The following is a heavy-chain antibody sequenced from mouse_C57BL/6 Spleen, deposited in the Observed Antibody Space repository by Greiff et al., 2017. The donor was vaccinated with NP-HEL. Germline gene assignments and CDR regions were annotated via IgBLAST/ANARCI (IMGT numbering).Heavy chain of an antibody. CDR3: AKRGWDGFDY. CDR1: GYAFSSSW. D-gene: IGHD4-1*01. V-gene: IGHV1-82*01. CDR2: IYPGDGDT. Sequence: VQVVESGPELVKPGASVKISCKASGYAFSSSWMNWVKQRPGKGLEWIGRIYPGDGDTNYNGKFKGKATLTADKSSSTAYMQLSSLTSEDSAVYFCAKRGWDGFDYWGQSTTLTVSS. J-gene: IGHJ2*01.